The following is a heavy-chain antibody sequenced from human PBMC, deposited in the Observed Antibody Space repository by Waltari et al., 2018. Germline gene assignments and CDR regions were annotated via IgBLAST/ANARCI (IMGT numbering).Heavy chain of an antibody. CDR3: ATLRGPSTKWELLQNAFDI. J-gene: IGHJ3*02. CDR1: GYTFTDYY. V-gene: IGHV1-69-2*01. Sequence: EVQLVQSGAEVKKPGATVKISCKASGYTFTDYYMHWVQQAPGKGLEWMGRVDPEDGETIDAEKFQGRVTITADTSTDTAYMELSSLRSEDTAVYYCATLRGPSTKWELLQNAFDIWGQGTMVTVSS. D-gene: IGHD1-26*01. CDR2: VDPEDGET.